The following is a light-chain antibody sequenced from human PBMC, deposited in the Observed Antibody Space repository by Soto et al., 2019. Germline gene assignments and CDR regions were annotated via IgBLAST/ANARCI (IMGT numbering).Light chain of an antibody. CDR3: TSYTSSSTLDV. V-gene: IGLV2-14*01. Sequence: QSALTRPASVSGSPGQSITIAGTGTSSDVGGYNYVSWYQQHPGKAPTLIIYEVSSRPLGVSNRFSGSNSGNTASLTISWLQAQNEADYYCTSYTSSSTLDVFGTGTKVTVL. J-gene: IGLJ1*01. CDR1: SSDVGGYNY. CDR2: EVS.